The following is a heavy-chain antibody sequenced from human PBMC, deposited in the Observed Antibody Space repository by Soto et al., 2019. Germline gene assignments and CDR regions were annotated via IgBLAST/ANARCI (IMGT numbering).Heavy chain of an antibody. V-gene: IGHV1-3*01. D-gene: IGHD1-7*01. CDR3: ASAPQSITGTLWFDP. CDR2: INAGNGNT. CDR1: GYTFTSYA. Sequence: ASVKVSCKASGYTFTSYAMHWVRQAPGQRLEWMGWINAGNGNTKYSQKFQGRVTITRDTSASTAYMELSSLRSEDTAVYYCASAPQSITGTLWFDPWGQGTLVTVSS. J-gene: IGHJ5*02.